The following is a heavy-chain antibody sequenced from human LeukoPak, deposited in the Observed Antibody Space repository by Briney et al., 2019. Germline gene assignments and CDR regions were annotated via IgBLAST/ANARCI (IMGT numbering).Heavy chain of an antibody. Sequence: VGSLRLSCAASGLTFSSYGMHWGRQAPGKGLKCVAVISYDGSNKYYADSVKGRFTISRDNSKNTLYLQMNSLSAEDTAVYYCAKVVVARYYYYGMDVWGKGTTVTVSS. D-gene: IGHD2-2*01. CDR1: GLTFSSYG. CDR3: AKVVVARYYYYGMDV. J-gene: IGHJ6*04. CDR2: ISYDGSNK. V-gene: IGHV3-30*18.